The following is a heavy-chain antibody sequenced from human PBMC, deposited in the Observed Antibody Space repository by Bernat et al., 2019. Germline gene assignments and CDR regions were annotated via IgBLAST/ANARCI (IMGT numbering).Heavy chain of an antibody. CDR1: GGSISSGGYS. V-gene: IGHV4-30-2*01. CDR3: ARVRAAAGIGATFDP. D-gene: IGHD6-13*01. Sequence: QLQLQESGSGLVKPSQTLSLTCAVSGGSISSGGYSWSWIRQPPGKGLEWIGYIYHSGSTYYNPSLKSRVTISVDRSKNQFSLKLSSVTAADTAVYYCARVRAAAGIGATFDPWAREPWSPSPQ. J-gene: IGHJ5*02. CDR2: IYHSGST.